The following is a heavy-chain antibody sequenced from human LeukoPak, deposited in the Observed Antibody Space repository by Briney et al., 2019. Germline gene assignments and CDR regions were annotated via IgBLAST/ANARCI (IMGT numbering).Heavy chain of an antibody. CDR1: GFIFSRDA. CDR3: AKDGRAGPPKFDP. Sequence: GGSLRLSCAASGFIFSRDALSWVRQAPGKGLEWVSAISDSGDTTYYADSVRGRLTISRDNSKNTLHLQMNSLRADDTAVYYCAKDGRAGPPKFDPWGQGTLVTVSS. V-gene: IGHV3-23*01. D-gene: IGHD1-26*01. CDR2: ISDSGDTT. J-gene: IGHJ5*02.